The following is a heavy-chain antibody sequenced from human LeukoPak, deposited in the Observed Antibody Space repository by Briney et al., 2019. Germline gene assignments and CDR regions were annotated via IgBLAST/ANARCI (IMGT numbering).Heavy chain of an antibody. D-gene: IGHD4-17*01. CDR3: ARLSTVTTSFDY. J-gene: IGHJ4*02. CDR2: IYTSGTT. CDR1: GGSISSHY. V-gene: IGHV4-4*07. Sequence: SETLSLTCIVSGGSISSHYWNWIRQPAGKGLEWIGRIYTSGTTHYNPSLKSRVTMSVDTSKNQFSLKLSSVTAADTAVYYCARLSTVTTSFDYWGQGTLVTVSS.